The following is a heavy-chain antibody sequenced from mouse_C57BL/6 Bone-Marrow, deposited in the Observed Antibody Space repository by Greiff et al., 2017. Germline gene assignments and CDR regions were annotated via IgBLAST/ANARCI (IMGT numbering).Heavy chain of an antibody. J-gene: IGHJ2*01. Sequence: VQLKESGAELVRPGSSVKMSCKTSGYTFTSYGINWVKQRPGQGLEWIGYIYIGNGSTEYNEKFKGKATLTLDTSSSTASMQLIRLTSADSSIYCCAREGGTGYFDYWGQGTTLTVSS. D-gene: IGHD1-1*02. CDR2: IYIGNGST. CDR1: GYTFTSYG. CDR3: AREGGTGYFDY. V-gene: IGHV1-58*01.